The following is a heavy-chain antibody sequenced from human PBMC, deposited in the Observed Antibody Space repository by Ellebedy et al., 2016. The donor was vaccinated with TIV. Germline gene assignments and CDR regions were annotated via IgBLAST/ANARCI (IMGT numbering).Heavy chain of an antibody. CDR2: ASYRGRP. J-gene: IGHJ1*01. V-gene: IGHV4-59*04. CDR3: ATQTMMSAGGSYFDH. D-gene: IGHD2-15*01. CDR1: GGSISDYY. Sequence: SETLSLXCTVSGGSISDYYWTWIRQTPGTGLEWIGNASYRGRPNYNASLKSRVTISFDMSKNEFSLTLTSVTAADTALYYCATQTMMSAGGSYFDHWGQGAPVIVSA.